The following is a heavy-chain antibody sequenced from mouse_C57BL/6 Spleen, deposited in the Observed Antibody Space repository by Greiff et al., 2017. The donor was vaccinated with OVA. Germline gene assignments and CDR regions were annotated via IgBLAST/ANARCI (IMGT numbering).Heavy chain of an antibody. J-gene: IGHJ2*01. CDR1: GYTFTGYW. D-gene: IGHD1-1*01. V-gene: IGHV1-9*01. CDR3: AGRDYYGRGYFDY. CDR2: ILPGSGST. Sequence: VQLQQSGAELMKPGASVKLSCKATGYTFTGYWIEWVKQRPGHGLEWIGEILPGSGSTNYNEKFKGRATFTADTSSNTAYMQLSSLTTDDSAIYYCAGRDYYGRGYFDYWGQGTTLTVSS.